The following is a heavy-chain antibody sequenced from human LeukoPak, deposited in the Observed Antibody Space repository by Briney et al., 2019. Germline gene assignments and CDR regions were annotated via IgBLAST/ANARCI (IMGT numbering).Heavy chain of an antibody. CDR1: GFTVSSNY. J-gene: IGHJ3*02. Sequence: PGGSPRLSCAASGFTVSSNYMSWVRQAPGKGLEWVSVIYSGGSTYYADSVKGRFTISRDNSKNTLYLQMNSLRAEDTAVCYCARDRSFFDAFDIWGQETMVTVSS. V-gene: IGHV3-53*01. CDR2: IYSGGST. CDR3: ARDRSFFDAFDI.